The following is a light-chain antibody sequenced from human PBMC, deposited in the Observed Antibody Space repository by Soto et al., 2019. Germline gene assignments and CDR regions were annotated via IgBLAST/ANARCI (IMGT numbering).Light chain of an antibody. CDR3: QQCGSSPRT. CDR2: GAS. V-gene: IGKV3-11*01. J-gene: IGKJ1*01. CDR1: QSVSSY. Sequence: EIVLSQSPATLSLSPGERVTLSCRASQSVSSYLAWYQQKPGQAPRLLIYGASNRAAGIPARFSGSGSGTDFTLTISSLEPEDFAVYYCQQCGSSPRTFGQGTKVDIK.